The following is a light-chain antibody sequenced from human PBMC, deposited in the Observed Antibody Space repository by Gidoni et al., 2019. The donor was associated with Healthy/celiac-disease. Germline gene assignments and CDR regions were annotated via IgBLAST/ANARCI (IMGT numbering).Light chain of an antibody. J-gene: IGLJ3*02. Sequence: QSVLTQPPSASGTPGQRVTISCSGSSSNIGSNTVTWYQQLPGTAPKLLISSNNQRPSGVPDRFSGSKSGTSAALAISGLQSEDEADYYCAAWDDSLNGRVFGGGTKLTVL. V-gene: IGLV1-44*01. CDR1: SSNIGSNT. CDR3: AAWDDSLNGRV. CDR2: SNN.